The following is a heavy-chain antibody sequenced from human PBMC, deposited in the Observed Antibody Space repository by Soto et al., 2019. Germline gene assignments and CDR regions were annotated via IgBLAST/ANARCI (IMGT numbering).Heavy chain of an antibody. D-gene: IGHD2-21*02. J-gene: IGHJ4*02. CDR2: ISAYNGNT. CDR1: GYTFTNFG. CDR3: ARGVTPIDY. V-gene: IGHV1-18*01. Sequence: QVHLVQSGAEVKKPGASVKVSCTASGYTFTNFGISWVRQAPGQGLEWMGWISAYNGNTNYAQKFQGRVTMTTDTSTSTAYMELRSLRYADTAVYDCARGVTPIDYWGQGTLVTVSS.